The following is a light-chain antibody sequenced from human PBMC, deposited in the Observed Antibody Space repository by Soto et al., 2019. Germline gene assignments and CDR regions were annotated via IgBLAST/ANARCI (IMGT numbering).Light chain of an antibody. CDR3: QQANRFQLT. Sequence: EMIRSPGLLSASVGDGVTITCRARQGTRTSLCWYQQKPGKAPKPLIDAASSLQSRGPSWFSGTGSWTDTTLTTNSLRSKAFATSCCQQANRFQLTSGGGTKVNI. J-gene: IGKJ4*02. CDR2: AAS. CDR1: QGTRTS. V-gene: IGKV1-12*01.